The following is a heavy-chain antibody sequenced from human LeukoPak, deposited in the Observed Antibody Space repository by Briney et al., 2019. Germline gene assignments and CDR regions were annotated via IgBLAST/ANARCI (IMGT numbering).Heavy chain of an antibody. CDR2: ISGSAYST. V-gene: IGHV3-23*01. CDR3: AKETVAAPPIDY. D-gene: IGHD6-19*01. J-gene: IGHJ4*02. CDR1: GFTFSSYA. Sequence: PGGSLRPSCAASGFTFSSYAMSWVRQAPGKGLEWVSAISGSAYSTYYADSVKGRFTISRDNSKNTLYLQMNSLRAEDTAVYYCAKETVAAPPIDYWGQGTLVTVSS.